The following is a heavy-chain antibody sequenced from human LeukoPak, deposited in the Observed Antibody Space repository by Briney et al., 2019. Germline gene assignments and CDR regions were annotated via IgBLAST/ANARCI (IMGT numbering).Heavy chain of an antibody. J-gene: IGHJ6*03. CDR3: ARVLYYYDSSGRGYYMDV. V-gene: IGHV3-21*01. D-gene: IGHD3-22*01. CDR1: GFTFSSYA. Sequence: GGSLRLSCAASGFTFSSYAMSWVRQAPGKGLEWVSSISSSSSYIYYADSVKGRFTISRDNAKNSLYLQMNSLRAEDTAVYYCARVLYYYDSSGRGYYMDVWGKGTTVTVSS. CDR2: ISSSSSYI.